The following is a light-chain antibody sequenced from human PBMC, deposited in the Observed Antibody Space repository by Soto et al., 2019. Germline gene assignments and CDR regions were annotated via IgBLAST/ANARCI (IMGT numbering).Light chain of an antibody. CDR2: DAV. Sequence: IVLTQSPVTLSLSPGEGATLSCRASQRVTGTNLAWYQQRAGQAPRLLIYDAVRRATGIPDRFSGSGSGTDFTLTISRLEPEDFAVYYCHQYGSSIGTFGQGTKVEI. CDR1: QRVTGTN. V-gene: IGKV3-20*01. CDR3: HQYGSSIGT. J-gene: IGKJ2*01.